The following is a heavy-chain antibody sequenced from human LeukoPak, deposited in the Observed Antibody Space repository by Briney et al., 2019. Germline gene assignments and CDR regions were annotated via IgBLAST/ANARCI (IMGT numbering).Heavy chain of an antibody. J-gene: IGHJ6*02. Sequence: SETLSPTCAVSGGSISSNNWWWSWVRQPPGKGLEWIGEIYHSGSTNYNPSLKSRVTISVDRSKNQFSLKLSSVTAADTAVYYCARQGHKLTLVDYYGMDVWGQGTTVTVSS. CDR3: ARQGHKLTLVDYYGMDV. D-gene: IGHD1-26*01. V-gene: IGHV4-4*02. CDR2: IYHSGST. CDR1: GGSISSNNW.